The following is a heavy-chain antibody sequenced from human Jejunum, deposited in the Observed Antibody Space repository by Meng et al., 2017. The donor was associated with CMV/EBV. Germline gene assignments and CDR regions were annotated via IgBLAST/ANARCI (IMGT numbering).Heavy chain of an antibody. Sequence: SGFTLSNYWMHWVRQAPGKGLVWVSRIKTDGSSTSYADSVKGRFTISRDNAKNTLYLQMNSLRVEDTAVYYCLRGGAGSTYGQFDYWGQGTVVTVSS. V-gene: IGHV3-74*01. D-gene: IGHD3-10*01. CDR2: IKTDGSST. J-gene: IGHJ4*02. CDR1: GFTLSNYW. CDR3: LRGGAGSTYGQFDY.